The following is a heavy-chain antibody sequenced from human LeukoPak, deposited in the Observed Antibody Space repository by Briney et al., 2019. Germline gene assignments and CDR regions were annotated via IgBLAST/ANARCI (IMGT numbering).Heavy chain of an antibody. J-gene: IGHJ4*02. CDR3: ARSGAGCWSNGPPRYY. V-gene: IGHV1-2*02. CDR2: INPNSGGT. CDR1: GHTFTGYY. D-gene: IGHD1/OR15-1a*01. Sequence: VASEKVSCKASGHTFTGYYMHWVRQAPGQGLEWMGWINPNSGGTNYAQKFQGRVTMTRDTSISTAYMELSRLRSDDTAVHYCARSGAGCWSNGPPRYYWVQGTLVTVSS.